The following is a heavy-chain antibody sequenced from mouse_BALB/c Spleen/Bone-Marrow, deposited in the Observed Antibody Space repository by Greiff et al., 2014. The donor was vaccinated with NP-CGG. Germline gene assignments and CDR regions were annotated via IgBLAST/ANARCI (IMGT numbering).Heavy chain of an antibody. CDR2: INPSSGYT. CDR1: GYTFTSYT. Sequence: VKLVESGAEPARPGASVKMSCKASGYTFTSYTMHWVKQRPGQGLEWIGYINPSSGYTNYNQKFKDKATLTADKSSSTAYMQLSSLTSEDSAVYYCARERNWDSFAYWGQGTLVTVSA. J-gene: IGHJ3*01. CDR3: ARERNWDSFAY. D-gene: IGHD4-1*01. V-gene: IGHV1-4*01.